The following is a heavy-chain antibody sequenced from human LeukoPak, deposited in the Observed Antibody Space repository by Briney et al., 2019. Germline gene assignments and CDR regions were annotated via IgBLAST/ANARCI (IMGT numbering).Heavy chain of an antibody. D-gene: IGHD6-13*01. V-gene: IGHV3-30-3*01. CDR2: ISYDGSNK. Sequence: GGSLRLSCAASGFTFSSYAMHWVRQAPGKGLEWVAVISYDGSNKYYADSVKGRFTISRDNSKNTLYLQMNSLRAEDTAVYYCARGWSPASSGTEIWGQGILVTVSS. CDR1: GFTFSSYA. J-gene: IGHJ4*02. CDR3: ARGWSPASSGTEI.